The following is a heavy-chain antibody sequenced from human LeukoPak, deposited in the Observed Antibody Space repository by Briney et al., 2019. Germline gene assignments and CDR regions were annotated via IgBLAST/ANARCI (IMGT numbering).Heavy chain of an antibody. CDR1: GGSVSSGISY. D-gene: IGHD3-9*01. CDR3: ARGGPGTGYHYYLDY. J-gene: IGHJ4*02. V-gene: IGHV4-61*01. CDR2: ISDSGGS. Sequence: TSETLSLTCSVSGGSVSSGISYWSWIRQPPGEGLEWIAYISDSGGSDYNPSLRGRVTISLDTSKNQFSLNLRSVTGADTAVYHCARGGPGTGYHYYLDYWGQGTLVTVSS.